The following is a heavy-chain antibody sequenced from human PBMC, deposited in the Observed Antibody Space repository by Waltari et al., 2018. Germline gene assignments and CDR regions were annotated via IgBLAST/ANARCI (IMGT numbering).Heavy chain of an antibody. V-gene: IGHV4-59*11. Sequence: QVQLQESGPGLVKPSETLSLTCTVSGGSISSHYWSWIRQPPGKGLEWIGYIYYSGSTNYNPSLKSRVTISVDTSKNQFSLKLSSVTAADTAVYYCARGAGYNGGHYYGMDVWGQGTTVTVSS. CDR3: ARGAGYNGGHYYGMDV. CDR2: IYYSGST. J-gene: IGHJ6*02. D-gene: IGHD5-12*01. CDR1: GGSISSHY.